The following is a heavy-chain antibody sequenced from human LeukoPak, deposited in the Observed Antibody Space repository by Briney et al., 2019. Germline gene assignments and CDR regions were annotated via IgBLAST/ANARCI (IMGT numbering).Heavy chain of an antibody. J-gene: IGHJ4*02. CDR2: IIPILGIA. D-gene: IGHD4-17*01. CDR3: ARDDTYGDADY. Sequence: ASVKVSCKASGGTFSSYAISWVRQAPGQGLERMGRIIPILGIANYAQKFQGRVTITADKSTSTAYMELSSLRSEDTAVYYCARDDTYGDADYWGQGTLVTVSS. V-gene: IGHV1-69*04. CDR1: GGTFSSYA.